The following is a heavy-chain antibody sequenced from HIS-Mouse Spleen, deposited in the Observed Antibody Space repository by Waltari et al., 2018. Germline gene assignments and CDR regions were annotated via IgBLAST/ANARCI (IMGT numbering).Heavy chain of an antibody. CDR2: IYYSGST. CDR1: GSPISSYY. D-gene: IGHD6-6*01. V-gene: IGHV4-59*01. CDR3: ARVKYINAFDI. J-gene: IGHJ3*02. Sequence: QVQLQESGPGLVKPSETLSLTCTVSGSPISSYYWSWFRQPPVKGLEWIGYIYYSGSTYYDPNLRSRVTISVDTSKNQYALKLCCVTDADTTVYYCARVKYINAFDIRGQGTMVTVSS.